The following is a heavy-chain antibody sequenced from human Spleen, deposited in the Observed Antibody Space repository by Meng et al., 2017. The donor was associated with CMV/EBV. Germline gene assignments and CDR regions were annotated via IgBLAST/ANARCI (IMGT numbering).Heavy chain of an antibody. CDR1: GDTFNSYA. D-gene: IGHD1-1*01. CDR2: INPPFGTT. Sequence: KASGDTFNSYAFSWVRQAPGQGLEWMGGINPPFGTTNYAQMFQGRVTITTDESTSTVYMEVSSLRSEDTALYYCARGVPIAATGTKFDYWGQGTLVTVS. CDR3: ARGVPIAATGTKFDY. J-gene: IGHJ4*02. V-gene: IGHV1-69*05.